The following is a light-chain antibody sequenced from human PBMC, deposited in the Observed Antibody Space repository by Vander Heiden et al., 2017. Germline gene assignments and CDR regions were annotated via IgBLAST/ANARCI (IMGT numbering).Light chain of an antibody. Sequence: QSALTQPASVAGSPGQSITLSCTGTSRDIGGYNFVSWYQHHPGKAPKLLIFDVTNRPSGVSNRFSGSKSGNTASLTISGLQAEDEADYFCSSYTSSSTFVLFGGGTKLTVL. CDR3: SSYTSSSTFVL. CDR1: SRDIGGYNF. CDR2: DVT. V-gene: IGLV2-14*03. J-gene: IGLJ2*01.